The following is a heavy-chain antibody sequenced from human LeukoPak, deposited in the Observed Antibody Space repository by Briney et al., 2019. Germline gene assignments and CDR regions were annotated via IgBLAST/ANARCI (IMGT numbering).Heavy chain of an antibody. D-gene: IGHD6-13*01. V-gene: IGHV3-15*01. Sequence: GGSLRLSCAASGFTFSNAWMSWVRQAPGEGLEWVGRIKSKTDGGTTDYAAPVKGRFTISRDDSKNTLYLQMNSLKTEDTAVYYCTTVIAAAENDAFDIWGQGTMVTVSS. CDR2: IKSKTDGGTT. J-gene: IGHJ3*02. CDR3: TTVIAAAENDAFDI. CDR1: GFTFSNAW.